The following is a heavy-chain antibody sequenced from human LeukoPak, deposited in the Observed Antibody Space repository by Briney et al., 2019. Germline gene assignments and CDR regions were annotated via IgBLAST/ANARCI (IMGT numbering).Heavy chain of an antibody. CDR2: ITSSGSNI. CDR1: GFTFSDYY. D-gene: IGHD5-24*01. Sequence: PGGSLRLSCAASGFTFSDYYMSWIRQAPGKGLEWVSYITSSGSNIYYADSVKGRFTISRDNAKNSLYLQMNSLRAEDTAVYYCARDERVITGCLDYWGRGTLVTVS. V-gene: IGHV3-11*01. CDR3: ARDERVITGCLDY. J-gene: IGHJ4*02.